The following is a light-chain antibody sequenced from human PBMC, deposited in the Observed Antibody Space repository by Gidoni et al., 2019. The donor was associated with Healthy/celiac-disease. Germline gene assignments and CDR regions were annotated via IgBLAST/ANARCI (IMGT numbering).Light chain of an antibody. CDR2: YDS. CDR1: NIGSKS. CDR3: QVWDSSSDRWV. Sequence: SYVLTQPPSVSVAPGTKARITCGGNNIGSKSVHWYQQKPGQAPVLVSYYDSDRPSGNPERLSGSNSGNTATRTISRVEAGDDAYYYCQVWDSSSDRWVFGTGTKVTVL. J-gene: IGLJ1*01. V-gene: IGLV3-21*04.